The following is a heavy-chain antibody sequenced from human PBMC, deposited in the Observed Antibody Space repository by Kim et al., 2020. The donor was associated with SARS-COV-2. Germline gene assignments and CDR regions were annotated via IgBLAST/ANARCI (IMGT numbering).Heavy chain of an antibody. Sequence: APKFQGRVTMTRDTSTSTVYMELSSLRSEDTAVYYCARDLVVVPATDAFDIWGQGTMVTVSS. D-gene: IGHD2-2*01. J-gene: IGHJ3*02. V-gene: IGHV1-46*03. CDR3: ARDLVVVPATDAFDI.